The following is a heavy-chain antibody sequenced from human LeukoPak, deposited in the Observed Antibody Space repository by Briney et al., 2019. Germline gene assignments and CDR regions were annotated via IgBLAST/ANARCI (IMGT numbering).Heavy chain of an antibody. D-gene: IGHD2-15*01. Sequence: SETLSLTCTVSGGSINSGDYYWSWIRQPPGKGVEWIGYIYYRGSTYHNPSLKSRVTISVDTSKNQFSLKLSSVTAADTAVYYCARATAANFDYWGQGTLVTVSS. CDR2: IYYRGST. V-gene: IGHV4-30-4*08. CDR3: ARATAANFDY. CDR1: GGSINSGDYY. J-gene: IGHJ4*02.